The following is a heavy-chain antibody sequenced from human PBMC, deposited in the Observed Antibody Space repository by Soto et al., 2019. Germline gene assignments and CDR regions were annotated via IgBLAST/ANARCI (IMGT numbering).Heavy chain of an antibody. V-gene: IGHV4-31*03. D-gene: IGHD2-2*01. CDR2: IYYSGST. Sequence: PSETLSLTCTVSGGSVSSGDYYWSWIRQHPGKGLEWIGYIYYSGSTYYNPSLKSRVTISVDTSKNQFSLKLSSVTAADTAVYYCAMSRNPPNRAFDIWGQGTMVTVSS. J-gene: IGHJ3*02. CDR1: GGSVSSGDYY. CDR3: AMSRNPPNRAFDI.